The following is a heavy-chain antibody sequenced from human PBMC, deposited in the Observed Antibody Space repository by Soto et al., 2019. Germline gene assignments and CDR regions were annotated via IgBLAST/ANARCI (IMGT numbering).Heavy chain of an antibody. CDR1: GFTVSNYA. CDR3: AQDQGSSWYEIDY. Sequence: EVQLLESGGGLVQPGGSLRLSCAASGFTVSNYAVTWVRQAPGKGLEWVSTISGSGGSTYYADSVKGRFTISSDNAKNTLYLQMNSLRAADTAVYYCAQDQGSSWYEIDYWGQGTLVTVSS. CDR2: ISGSGGST. D-gene: IGHD6-13*01. J-gene: IGHJ4*02. V-gene: IGHV3-23*01.